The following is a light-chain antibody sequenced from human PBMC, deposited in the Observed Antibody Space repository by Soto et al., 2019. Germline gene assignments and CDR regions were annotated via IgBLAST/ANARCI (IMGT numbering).Light chain of an antibody. CDR1: SSDVGGYNY. CDR2: DVS. J-gene: IGLJ1*01. V-gene: IGLV2-14*01. Sequence: QSALTQPASVSGSPGQSITISCTGTSSDVGGYNYVSCYQQHPGKAPKLMIYDVSNRPSGVSNRFSGSKSGNTASLTISGLQAEDEADYYCSSSTASTLGRVFGTGTKLTVL. CDR3: SSSTASTLGRV.